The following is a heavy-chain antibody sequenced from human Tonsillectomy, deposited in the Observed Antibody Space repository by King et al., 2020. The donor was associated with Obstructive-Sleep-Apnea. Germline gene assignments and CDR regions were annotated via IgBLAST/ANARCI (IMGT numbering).Heavy chain of an antibody. D-gene: IGHD3-10*01. CDR2: MNPNSGNT. J-gene: IGHJ4*02. CDR1: GYTFTSYD. V-gene: IGHV1-8*01. CDR3: ARATHGLWFGELLKLYYFDY. Sequence: QLVQSGAEVKKPGASVKVSCKASGYTFTSYDINWVRQATGQGLEWMGWMNPNSGNTGYAQKFQGRVTMTRNTSISTAYMELSSLRSEDTAVYYCARATHGLWFGELLKLYYFDYWGQGTLVTVSS.